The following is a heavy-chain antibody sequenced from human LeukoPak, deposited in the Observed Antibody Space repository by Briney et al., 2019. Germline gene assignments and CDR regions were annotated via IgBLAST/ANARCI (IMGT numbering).Heavy chain of an antibody. V-gene: IGHV3-9*01. CDR2: ISWNSGYI. J-gene: IGHJ6*04. CDR1: GFTFDDYA. CDR3: AELGITMIGGV. D-gene: IGHD3-10*02. Sequence: GGSLRLSCAASGFTFDDYAMHWVRHAPGKGLEWVSGISWNSGYIGYEDSVKGRFTISRDNAKNSLYLQMNSLRAEDTAVYYCAELGITMIGGVWGEGTTVTISS.